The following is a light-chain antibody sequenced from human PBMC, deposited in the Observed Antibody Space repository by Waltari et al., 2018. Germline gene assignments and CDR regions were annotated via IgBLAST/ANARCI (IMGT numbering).Light chain of an antibody. CDR1: TSNTGAGHD. CDR2: GNN. J-gene: IGLJ2*01. V-gene: IGLV1-40*01. CDR3: QSFDNMLSGGVV. Sequence: QSVLTQPPSVSGTPGQRVTLSCSGRTSNTGAGHDVHWYQHLPGTAPKLLIYGNNNRPSGVPDRFSGSKSGTSASLAITGLQADDEADYFCQSFDNMLSGGVVFGGGTKLAVL.